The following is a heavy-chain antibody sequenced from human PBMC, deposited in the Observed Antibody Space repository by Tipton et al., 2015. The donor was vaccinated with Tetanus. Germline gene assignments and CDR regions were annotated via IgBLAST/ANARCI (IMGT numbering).Heavy chain of an antibody. V-gene: IGHV4-39*01. J-gene: IGHJ4*02. Sequence: TLSLTCTVSGGSISSTAYYWGWIRQPPGQGLEWIGSVYYDASAYYNPSLKSRVTISIDTSKNQFSLKLSSVTAADTAVYYCARQKRGYSYGAFDYWGQGTLVTVSS. CDR1: GGSISSTAYY. CDR2: VYYDASA. D-gene: IGHD5-18*01. CDR3: ARQKRGYSYGAFDY.